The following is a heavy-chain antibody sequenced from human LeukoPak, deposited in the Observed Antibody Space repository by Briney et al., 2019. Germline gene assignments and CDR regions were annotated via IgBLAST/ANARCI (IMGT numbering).Heavy chain of an antibody. J-gene: IGHJ4*02. V-gene: IGHV4-39*07. CDR1: GGSISSSSYY. Sequence: SETLSLTCTVSGGSISSSSYYWGWIRQHPGKGLEWIGSIYYSGSTYYNPSLKSRVTISVDTSKNQFSLKLSSVTAADTAVYYCARVYSEGDFDYWGQGTLVTVSS. CDR3: ARVYSEGDFDY. D-gene: IGHD6-13*01. CDR2: IYYSGST.